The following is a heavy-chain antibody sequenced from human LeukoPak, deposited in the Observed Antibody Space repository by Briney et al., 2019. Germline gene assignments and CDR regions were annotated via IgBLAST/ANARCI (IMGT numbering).Heavy chain of an antibody. CDR3: ARDHDRYDSSGYPY. J-gene: IGHJ4*02. D-gene: IGHD3-22*01. CDR1: GFTFSSYS. V-gene: IGHV3-21*01. Sequence: GGSLRLSCAASGFTFSSYSMNWVRQAPGKGLEWVSSISSRSSYIYYADSVKGRFTISRDNAKNSLYLQMNSLRAEDTAVYYCARDHDRYDSSGYPYWGQGTLVTVSS. CDR2: ISSRSSYI.